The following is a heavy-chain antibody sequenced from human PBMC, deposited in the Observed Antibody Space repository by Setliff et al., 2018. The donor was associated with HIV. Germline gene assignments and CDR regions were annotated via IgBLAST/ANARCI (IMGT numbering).Heavy chain of an antibody. J-gene: IGHJ4*02. CDR2: ISGSGGLT. CDR1: GFTFSNYA. V-gene: IGHV3-23*01. Sequence: GGSLRLSCAASGFTFSNYAMNWVRQAPGKGLEWVSTISGSGGLTFYADSVKGRFTISRDNSKNTLYLQMNSLRAEDTAVYYCAKETFYYDSSGYWPEPGYYFDYWGQGTLVTVSS. CDR3: AKETFYYDSSGYWPEPGYYFDY. D-gene: IGHD3-22*01.